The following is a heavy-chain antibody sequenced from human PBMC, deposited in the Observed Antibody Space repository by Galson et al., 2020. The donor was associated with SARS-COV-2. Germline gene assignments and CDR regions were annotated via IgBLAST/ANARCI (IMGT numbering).Heavy chain of an antibody. V-gene: IGHV6-1*01. Sequence: SQTLSLTCAISGDSVSSNSAAWNWIRQSPSRGLEWLGRTYYRSQWSTDYAVSVKSRISINPDTSKNQFSLQLNSVTPGDTAIYYCAGWVAGSGCLSIWGQGTMVIVSS. D-gene: IGHD6-13*01. CDR1: GDSVSSNSAA. CDR2: TYYRSQWST. J-gene: IGHJ3*02. CDR3: AGWVAGSGCLSI.